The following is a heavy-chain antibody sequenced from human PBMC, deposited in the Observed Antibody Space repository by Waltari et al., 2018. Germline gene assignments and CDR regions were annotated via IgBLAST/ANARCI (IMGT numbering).Heavy chain of an antibody. CDR1: GFTFSNYA. CDR2: ISYDANNK. J-gene: IGHJ5*02. Sequence: VQLVESGGGVVQPGRSLTISCAASGFTFSNYAIHWVRQPPGKRQAGVAGISYDANNKYYADYVKGRFSISRDNAKNTLYLQMGSLTTECTVIYYWASGVPNYGDYRRPWGQGTRVTASS. V-gene: IGHV3-30-3*01. D-gene: IGHD4-17*01. CDR3: ASGVPNYGDYRRP.